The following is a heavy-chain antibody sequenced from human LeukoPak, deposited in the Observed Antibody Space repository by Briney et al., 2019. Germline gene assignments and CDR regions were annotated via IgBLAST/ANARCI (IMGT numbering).Heavy chain of an antibody. CDR3: ARAGVELRRALFDY. J-gene: IGHJ4*02. Sequence: SETLSLTCTVSGGSISSYYWSWIRQPPGKGLEWIGYIYSSGSTNYNPSLKSRVTISVATSKNQFSLKLSSATAADTSVYYCARAGVELRRALFDYWGQGTLVTVSS. CDR1: GGSISSYY. CDR2: IYSSGST. V-gene: IGHV4-59*01. D-gene: IGHD3-3*01.